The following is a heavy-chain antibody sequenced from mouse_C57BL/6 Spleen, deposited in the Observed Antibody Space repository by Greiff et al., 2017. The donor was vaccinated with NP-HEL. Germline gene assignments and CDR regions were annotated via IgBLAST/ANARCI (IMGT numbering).Heavy chain of an antibody. CDR3: TPLLLAY. CDR2: IDPENGDT. J-gene: IGHJ3*01. V-gene: IGHV14-4*01. Sequence: EVMLVESGAELVRPGASVKLSCTASGFNIKDDYMHWVKQRPEQGLEWIGWIDPENGDTEYASKFQGKATITADTSSNTAYLQLSSLTSEDTAVYYCTPLLLAYWGQGTLVTVSA. D-gene: IGHD2-1*01. CDR1: GFNIKDDY.